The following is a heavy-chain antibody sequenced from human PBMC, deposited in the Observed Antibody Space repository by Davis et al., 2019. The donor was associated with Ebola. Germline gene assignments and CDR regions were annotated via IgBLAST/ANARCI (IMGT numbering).Heavy chain of an antibody. D-gene: IGHD6-13*01. CDR2: IYYSGST. CDR1: GGSISSYY. CDR3: ARVRSSWYQEFDY. Sequence: MPSETLSLTCTVSGGSISSYYWSWIRQPPGKGLEWIGSIYYSGSTYYNPSLKSRVTISVDTSKNQFSLKLSSVTAADTAVYYCARVRSSWYQEFDYWGQGTLVTVSS. J-gene: IGHJ4*02. V-gene: IGHV4-59*01.